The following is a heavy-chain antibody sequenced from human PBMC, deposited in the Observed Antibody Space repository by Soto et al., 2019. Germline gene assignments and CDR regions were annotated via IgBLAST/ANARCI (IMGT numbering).Heavy chain of an antibody. CDR1: GGTFSSYA. CDR3: ARTRISADAMGFYH. V-gene: IGHV1-69*12. J-gene: IGHJ4*02. Sequence: QVQLVQSGAEVKKPGSSGKVSCKASGGTFSSYAISSVRQASGQGLEWMGGIIPIFGTANYAQKFQGRVTITADESTSTAYMELSSLRSDDTAVYYCARTRISADAMGFYHRGQGPMVTVSS. CDR2: IIPIFGTA. D-gene: IGHD6-25*01.